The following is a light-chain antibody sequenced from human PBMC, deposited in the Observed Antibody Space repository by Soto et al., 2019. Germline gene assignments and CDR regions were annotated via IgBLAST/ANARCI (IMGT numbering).Light chain of an antibody. V-gene: IGLV2-8*01. CDR1: SSDVGGYNY. Sequence: QSVLTQPPSASGSPGQSVTISCTGTSSDVGGYNYVSGYQQHPGKAPKLMIYEVSKRPSGVPDRFSGSKSGNTASLTVSGLQAEDEADYYCSSYAGSNNQVFGTGTKVTV. CDR2: EVS. CDR3: SSYAGSNNQV. J-gene: IGLJ1*01.